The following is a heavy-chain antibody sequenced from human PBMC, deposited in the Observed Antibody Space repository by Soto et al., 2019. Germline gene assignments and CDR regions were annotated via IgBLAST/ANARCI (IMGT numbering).Heavy chain of an antibody. J-gene: IGHJ4*02. CDR2: IYHDGNT. D-gene: IGHD1-1*01. CDR1: GGSISSNNW. Sequence: QVQLQESGPGLVTPSGTLSLTCAVSGGSISSNNWWSWVRQPPGKGLEWIGEIYHDGNTHYNPSLKRRVTISVDKSKNHFALLLSSRTAADTAVYYCAKLDGGGYWGQGTLVTVSS. V-gene: IGHV4-4*02. CDR3: AKLDGGGY.